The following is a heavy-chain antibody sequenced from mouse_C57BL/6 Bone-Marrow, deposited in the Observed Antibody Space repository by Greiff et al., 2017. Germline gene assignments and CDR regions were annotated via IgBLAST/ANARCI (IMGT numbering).Heavy chain of an antibody. J-gene: IGHJ2*01. V-gene: IGHV5-4*01. CDR3: ARTAQAYYFDY. CDR2: ISDGGSYT. CDR1: GFTFSSYA. Sequence: DVHLVESGGGLVKPGGSLKLSCAASGFTFSSYAMSWVRQTPEKRLEWVATISDGGSYTYYPDNVKGRFTISRDNAKNNLYLQMSHLKSEDTAMYYCARTAQAYYFDYWGQGTTLTVSS. D-gene: IGHD3-2*02.